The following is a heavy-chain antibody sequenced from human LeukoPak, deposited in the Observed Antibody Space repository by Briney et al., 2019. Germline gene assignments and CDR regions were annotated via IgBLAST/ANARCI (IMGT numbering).Heavy chain of an antibody. CDR2: IYYGGST. V-gene: IGHV4-59*01. CDR1: GGSISSYY. Sequence: SETLSLTCTVSGGSISSYYWSWIRQPPGKGLEWIGYIYYGGSTNYNPSLKSRVTISVDTSKNQFSLKLSSVTAADTAVYYCASSWWLSSFGGYFDYWGQGTLVTVSS. CDR3: ASSWWLSSFGGYFDY. D-gene: IGHD3-16*01. J-gene: IGHJ4*02.